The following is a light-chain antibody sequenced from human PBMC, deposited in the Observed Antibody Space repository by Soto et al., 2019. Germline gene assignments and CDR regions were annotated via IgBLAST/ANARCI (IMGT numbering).Light chain of an antibody. V-gene: IGLV2-23*02. CDR1: NIDFGTYNL. J-gene: IGLJ1*01. CDR2: EVS. CDR3: CSYASSGLFV. Sequence: QSALTQPASVSGSRGQSLTISCAGTNIDFGTYNLVSWYQHHPGKAPKLIIYEVSKRPSGVSYRFSGSKSGNTASLTISGFQAEADADYYCSYASSGLFVFGTGTKLTVL.